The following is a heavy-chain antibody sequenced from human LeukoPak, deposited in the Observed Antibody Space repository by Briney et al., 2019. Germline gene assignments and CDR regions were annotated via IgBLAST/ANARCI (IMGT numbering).Heavy chain of an antibody. J-gene: IGHJ4*02. CDR3: ARGRIVVVVAATNPFDY. CDR1: GYSISSGYY. CDR2: IYHSGST. D-gene: IGHD2-15*01. Sequence: SETLSLTCAVSGYSISSGYYWGWIRQPPGKGLEWIGSIYHSGSTYYNPSLKSRVTISVDTSKNQFSLKLSSVTAADTAVYYCARGRIVVVVAATNPFDYWGKGTLVTVSS. V-gene: IGHV4-38-2*01.